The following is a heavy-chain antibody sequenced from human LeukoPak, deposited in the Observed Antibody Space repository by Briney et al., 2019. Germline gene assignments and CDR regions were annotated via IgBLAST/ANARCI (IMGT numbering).Heavy chain of an antibody. CDR3: ARDAANWMYTSTSHY. J-gene: IGHJ4*02. CDR1: GFTFSSYW. Sequence: GGCLRLSCAASGFTFSSYWMSWLRQAPGKGLEWVANIKQDGSEKYYVDSVKGRFTISRDNAKNSLYLQMNSLRAEDTAVYYSARDAANWMYTSTSHYLGQGTLVTVSS. D-gene: IGHD6-6*01. V-gene: IGHV3-7*01. CDR2: IKQDGSEK.